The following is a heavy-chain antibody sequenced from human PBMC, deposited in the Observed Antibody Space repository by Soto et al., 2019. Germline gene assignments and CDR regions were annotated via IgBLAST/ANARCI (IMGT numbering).Heavy chain of an antibody. Sequence: PSETLSLTCTVSVGSVSSGGYYWSWIRQHPGKGLEWIGYIYYSGSTFYNPSLKGRVTMSVDTSKNQFSLNLSAVTAADTAVYYRARVTEWLGGYGMDVWGQGTTVTVSS. CDR3: ARVTEWLGGYGMDV. CDR1: VGSVSSGGYY. CDR2: IYYSGST. J-gene: IGHJ6*02. D-gene: IGHD3-3*01. V-gene: IGHV4-30-4*08.